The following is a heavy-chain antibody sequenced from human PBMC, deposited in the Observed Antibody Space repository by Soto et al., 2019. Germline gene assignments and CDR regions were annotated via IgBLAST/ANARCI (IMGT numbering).Heavy chain of an antibody. CDR3: ARGWRFDP. CDR1: GFTFRNYG. D-gene: IGHD1-1*01. CDR2: INHSGTT. Sequence: PGGSLRLSCAGSGFTFRNYGMQWVRQSPGQGLEWIGEINHSGTTKYNPSLESRINLSVDTSKKQFSLKMFSVTAADTAIYYCARGWRFDPWGQGTQVTSPQ. V-gene: IGHV4-34*01. J-gene: IGHJ5*02.